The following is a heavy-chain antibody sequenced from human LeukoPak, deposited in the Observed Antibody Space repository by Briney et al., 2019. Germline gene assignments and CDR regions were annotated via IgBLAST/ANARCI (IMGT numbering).Heavy chain of an antibody. V-gene: IGHV1-69*06. D-gene: IGHD5-24*01. CDR3: ARGRRDGYNFVW. Sequence: SVKVSCKASGGTFSSYAISWVRQAPGQGLEWMGGIIPIFGTANYAQKFQGRVTITADKSTSTAYMELSSLRSEDTAVYYCARGRRDGYNFVWWGQGTLVTVSS. CDR2: IIPIFGTA. J-gene: IGHJ4*02. CDR1: GGTFSSYA.